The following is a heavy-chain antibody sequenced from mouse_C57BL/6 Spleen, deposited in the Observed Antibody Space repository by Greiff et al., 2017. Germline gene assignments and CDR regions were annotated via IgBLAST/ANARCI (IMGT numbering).Heavy chain of an antibody. Sequence: VQLQQPGAELVRPGTSVKLSCKASGYTFISYWMHWVKQRPGQGLEWIGVIDPSDSYTNYNQKFKGKATLTVDTSSSTAYMQLSSLTSEDSAVYYCASLTGNWYFDVWGTGTTVTVSS. J-gene: IGHJ1*03. D-gene: IGHD4-1*01. CDR2: IDPSDSYT. CDR1: GYTFISYW. CDR3: ASLTGNWYFDV. V-gene: IGHV1-59*01.